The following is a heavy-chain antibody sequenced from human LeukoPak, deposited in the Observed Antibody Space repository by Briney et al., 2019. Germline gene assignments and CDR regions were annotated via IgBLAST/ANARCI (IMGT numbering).Heavy chain of an antibody. CDR2: INPNSGGT. J-gene: IGHJ6*03. D-gene: IGHD6-13*01. V-gene: IGHV1-2*02. Sequence: ASVKVSCKASGYTFTGYYMHWVRQAPGQGLEWMGWINPNSGGTNYAQKFQGRVTMTRDTSISTAYMELSRLRSDDTAVYYCAREGIAAAERYYYYMDVWGKGTTVTVSS. CDR3: AREGIAAAERYYYYMDV. CDR1: GYTFTGYY.